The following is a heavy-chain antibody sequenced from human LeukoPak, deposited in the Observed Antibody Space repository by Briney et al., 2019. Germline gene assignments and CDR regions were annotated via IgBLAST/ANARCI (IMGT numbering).Heavy chain of an antibody. V-gene: IGHV3-33*01. Sequence: PGGSLRLSCAASGFTFSSYGMHWVRQAPGKGLEWVAVIWYDGSNKYYADSVKGRFTISRDNSKNTLYLQMNSLRAEDTAVYYCARGPPLKAWYFDLWGRGTLVTVSS. CDR2: IWYDGSNK. CDR3: ARGPPLKAWYFDL. CDR1: GFTFSSYG. J-gene: IGHJ2*01.